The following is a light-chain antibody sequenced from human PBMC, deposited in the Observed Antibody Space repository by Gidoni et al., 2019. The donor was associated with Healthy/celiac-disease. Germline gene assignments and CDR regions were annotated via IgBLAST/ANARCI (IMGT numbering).Light chain of an antibody. J-gene: IGKJ1*01. V-gene: IGKV3-20*01. CDR2: GAS. Sequence: DIVLPQSPGTLSLSPGERATLSCRASQSVSSSYLAWYQQKPGQAPRLLIYGASSRATGIPDRFSGSGSGKDFTPTISRLEPEDFAVYYCQQAGSSPWTFXXXTKVEIK. CDR3: QQAGSSPWT. CDR1: QSVSSSY.